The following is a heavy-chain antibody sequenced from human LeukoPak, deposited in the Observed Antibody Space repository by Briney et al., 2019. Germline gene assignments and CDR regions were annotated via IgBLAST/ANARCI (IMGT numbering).Heavy chain of an antibody. V-gene: IGHV1-46*01. Sequence: GASVKVSCKASGYTFTSHQMHWVRQAPGQGLEWMGIIHPTALITNYAQKLQGRVTMTTDTSTSTAYMELRSLRSDDTAMYYCARGSYMDVWGKGTTVTVSS. CDR1: GYTFTSHQ. CDR2: IHPTALIT. J-gene: IGHJ6*03. CDR3: ARGSYMDV.